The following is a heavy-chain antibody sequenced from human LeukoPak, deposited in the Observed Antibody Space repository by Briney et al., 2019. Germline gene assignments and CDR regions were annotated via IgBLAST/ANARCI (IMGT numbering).Heavy chain of an antibody. CDR2: INHSGST. V-gene: IGHV4-34*01. CDR3: ARGGVVVVPAARRHFDY. CDR1: GWSFSDYY. J-gene: IGHJ4*02. Sequence: SETLSLTCAVYGWSFSDYYWSWIRQPPGKGLEWIGEINHSGSTNYNPSLKSRVTISVDTSKNQFSLKLRSVTAADTAVCYCARGGVVVVPAARRHFDYWGQGTLVTVSS. D-gene: IGHD2-2*01.